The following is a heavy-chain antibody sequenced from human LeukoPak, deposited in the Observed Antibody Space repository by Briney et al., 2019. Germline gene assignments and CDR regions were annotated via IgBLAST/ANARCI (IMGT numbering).Heavy chain of an antibody. CDR3: ARVPNFGGPYYFDY. CDR2: INPNSGGT. D-gene: IGHD3-10*01. V-gene: IGHV1-2*06. J-gene: IGHJ4*02. Sequence: GASVKVSCKASGYTFTGYYMHWVRQAPGQGLEWMGRINPNSGGTNYAQKFQGRVTMTRDTSISTAYMELSRLRSDDTAVYYCARVPNFGGPYYFDYWGQGTLVTVSS. CDR1: GYTFTGYY.